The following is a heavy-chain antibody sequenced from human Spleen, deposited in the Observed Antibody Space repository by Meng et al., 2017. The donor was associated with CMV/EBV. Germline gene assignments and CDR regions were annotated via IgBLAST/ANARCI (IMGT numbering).Heavy chain of an antibody. V-gene: IGHV1-18*04. CDR1: GYTFTTYG. J-gene: IGHJ5*02. Sequence: ASVKVSCKASGYTFTTYGLCWVRQAPGQGLEWLGWISAYNGNIDYAQKLQGRVTMTTDTSTSTAYLEMRSLTSDDTAVYYCARVKPPRSTSGSWFDPWGQGTLVTVSS. CDR2: ISAYNGNI. D-gene: IGHD2-2*01. CDR3: ARVKPPRSTSGSWFDP.